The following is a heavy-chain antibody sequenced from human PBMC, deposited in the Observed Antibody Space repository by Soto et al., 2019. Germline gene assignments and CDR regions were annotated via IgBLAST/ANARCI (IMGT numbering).Heavy chain of an antibody. CDR3: ARPRSVRGNYYYGMDV. D-gene: IGHD3-10*01. J-gene: IGHJ6*02. V-gene: IGHV5-51*01. CDR2: IYPGDSDT. Sequence: PGESLKISCQGSGYSFTSYWIGWVRQMPGKGLEWMGIIYPGDSDTRYSPSFQGQVTISADKSISTAYLQWSSLKASDTAMYYCARPRSVRGNYYYGMDVWGQGTTVTVSS. CDR1: GYSFTSYW.